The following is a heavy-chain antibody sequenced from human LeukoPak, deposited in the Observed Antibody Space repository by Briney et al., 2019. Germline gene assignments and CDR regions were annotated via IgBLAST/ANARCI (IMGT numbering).Heavy chain of an antibody. Sequence: SVKVSCKASGGTFSSYAISWVRQAPGQGLEWMGRIIPILGIANYAQRFQGRVTITADKSTSTAYMELSSLRSEDTAVYYCAREALTGYYPYDAFDIWGQGTMVTVSS. CDR3: AREALTGYYPYDAFDI. V-gene: IGHV1-69*04. J-gene: IGHJ3*02. CDR2: IIPILGIA. D-gene: IGHD3-9*01. CDR1: GGTFSSYA.